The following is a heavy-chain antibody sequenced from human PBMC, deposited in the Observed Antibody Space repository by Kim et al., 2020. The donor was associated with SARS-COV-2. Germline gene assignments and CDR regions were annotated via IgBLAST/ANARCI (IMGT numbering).Heavy chain of an antibody. CDR1: GFTFSSYW. V-gene: IGHV3-7*01. D-gene: IGHD3-10*01. J-gene: IGHJ5*02. Sequence: GSLRLSCAASGFTFSSYWMSWVRQAPGKGLEWVANINEDGSQKYYVDSVKGRCTISRDNGKNSLQLQMNSLRAEDTAVYYCASLRYYSGSGRGAWGQGTLVTVSS. CDR3: ASLRYYSGSGRGA. CDR2: INEDGSQK.